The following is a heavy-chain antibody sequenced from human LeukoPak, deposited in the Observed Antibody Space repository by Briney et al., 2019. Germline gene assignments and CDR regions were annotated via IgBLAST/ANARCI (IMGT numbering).Heavy chain of an antibody. Sequence: GXXLRLSCAAPGFSFSSNWMNWVRQAPGKGLEWVANIKQDGSEKYFVDSVKGRFTISRDNAKNSLFLQMNSLRAEDTAVYYCARGSSDDGYVFDCWGQGTLVTVSS. CDR3: ARGSSDDGYVFDC. CDR2: IKQDGSEK. J-gene: IGHJ4*02. V-gene: IGHV3-7*01. CDR1: GFSFSSNW. D-gene: IGHD5-24*01.